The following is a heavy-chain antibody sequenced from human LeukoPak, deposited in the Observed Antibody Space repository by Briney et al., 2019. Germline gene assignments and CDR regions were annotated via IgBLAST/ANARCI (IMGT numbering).Heavy chain of an antibody. CDR3: ARASGYYDSSGYVSEYFQH. J-gene: IGHJ1*01. CDR1: GGSISSYY. Sequence: SETLSLTCTVSGGSISSYYWSWVRQPAGKGLEWIGRIYTSGSSTYNPSLKGRVTMSLDTSKNQFSLKLSSVTAADTAVYYCARASGYYDSSGYVSEYFQHWGQGTLVTVSS. V-gene: IGHV4-4*07. CDR2: IYTSGSS. D-gene: IGHD3-22*01.